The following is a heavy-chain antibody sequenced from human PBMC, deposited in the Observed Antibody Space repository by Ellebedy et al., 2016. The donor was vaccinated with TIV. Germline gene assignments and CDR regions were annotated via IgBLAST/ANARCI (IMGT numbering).Heavy chain of an antibody. CDR2: IDPSDAYT. V-gene: IGHV5-10-1*01. J-gene: IGHJ4*01. D-gene: IGHD2-21*02. CDR1: GYSFTNYW. CDR3: ARMVNSVTPFYFAL. Sequence: GESLKISCKGSGYSFTNYWISWVRQMPGTGLEWLGRIDPSDAYTDYNTSFRGHVTVSVARSITTAYLYWDSLKSSDTAIYYCARMVNSVTPFYFALWGQGTLVTVSS.